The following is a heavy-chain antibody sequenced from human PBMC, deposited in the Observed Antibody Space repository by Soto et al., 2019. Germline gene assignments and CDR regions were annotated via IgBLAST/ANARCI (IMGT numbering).Heavy chain of an antibody. CDR2: ISGSGGST. Sequence: GGSLRLSCAASGFTFSSYAMSWVRQAPGKGLEWVSAISGSGGSTYYADSVKGRFTISRDNSKNTLYLQMNSLRAEDTAVYYWSSQIAMVIAILDYWGQGTLVTVSS. D-gene: IGHD2-21*01. J-gene: IGHJ4*02. CDR1: GFTFSSYA. CDR3: SSQIAMVIAILDY. V-gene: IGHV3-23*01.